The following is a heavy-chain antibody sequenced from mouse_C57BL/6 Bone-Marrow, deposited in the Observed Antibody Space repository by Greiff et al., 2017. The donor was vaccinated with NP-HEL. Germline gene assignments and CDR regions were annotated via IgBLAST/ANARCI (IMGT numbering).Heavy chain of an antibody. D-gene: IGHD2-2*01. Sequence: VKLQESGAELARPGASVKLSCKASGYTFTSYGISWVKQRTGQGLEWIGEIYPRSGNTYYNEKFKGKATLTADKSSSTAYMELRSLTSEDSAVYFCARWVYYGYKFYWGQGTSVTVSS. CDR3: ARWVYYGYKFY. V-gene: IGHV1-81*01. J-gene: IGHJ4*01. CDR1: GYTFTSYG. CDR2: IYPRSGNT.